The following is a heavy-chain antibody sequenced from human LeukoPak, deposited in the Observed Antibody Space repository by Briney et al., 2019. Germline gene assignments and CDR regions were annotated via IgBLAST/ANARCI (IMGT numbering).Heavy chain of an antibody. V-gene: IGHV1-18*01. Sequence: ASVKVSCKASGYTFTTYGISWVRQAPGQGLEWMGWVTTYDGNTDYAQKVQGRVTMTTDTSTNTAYMELRSLRSDDTAVYYCARSLRVRGVPDYMDVWGKGTTVTISS. CDR1: GYTFTTYG. CDR2: VTTYDGNT. CDR3: ARSLRVRGVPDYMDV. D-gene: IGHD3-10*01. J-gene: IGHJ6*03.